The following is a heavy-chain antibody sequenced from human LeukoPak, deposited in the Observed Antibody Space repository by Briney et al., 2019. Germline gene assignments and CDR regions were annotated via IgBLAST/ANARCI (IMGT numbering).Heavy chain of an antibody. CDR3: AKTGAGYSSGWSYLY. D-gene: IGHD6-19*01. Sequence: ASVKVSCKPSVYTFTAYYMHWVRQAPGQGLAWMGWINCNSGVTKYAQKFQDRVTMTRDTSISTAYMEVTRLTSDDTAVYYCAKTGAGYSSGWSYLYWGQGTLATVSS. CDR1: VYTFTAYY. V-gene: IGHV1-2*02. J-gene: IGHJ4*02. CDR2: INCNSGVT.